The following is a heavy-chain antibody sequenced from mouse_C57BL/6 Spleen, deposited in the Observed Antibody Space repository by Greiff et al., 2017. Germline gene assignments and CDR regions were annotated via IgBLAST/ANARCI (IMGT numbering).Heavy chain of an antibody. D-gene: IGHD1-1*01. V-gene: IGHV1-80*01. CDR2: IYPGDGDT. CDR3: ARSGYGSSPFDY. CDR1: GYAFSSYW. J-gene: IGHJ2*01. Sequence: QVQLQQSGAELVKPGASVKISCKASGYAFSSYWMNWVKQRPGKGLEWIGQIYPGDGDTNYNAKFKGKATLTADKSSSTAYMQLSSLTSEDSAVYFCARSGYGSSPFDYWGQGTTLTVSS.